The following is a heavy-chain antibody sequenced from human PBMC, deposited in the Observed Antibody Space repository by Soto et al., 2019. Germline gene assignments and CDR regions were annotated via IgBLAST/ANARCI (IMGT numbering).Heavy chain of an antibody. V-gene: IGHV2-5*01. J-gene: IGHJ4*02. CDR1: GFSLSTTGVG. D-gene: IGHD3-16*01. Sequence: ESGPTLVNPTHTLTLTCTFSGFSLSTTGVGVSWIRQPPGKALEWLALIYWHDDKRYSPSLKSRLTITKDTSKNQVVLTMTNMDPVDITTYYCAHTGGATVGLYHFDYWGQGALVTVAS. CDR2: IYWHDDK. CDR3: AHTGGATVGLYHFDY.